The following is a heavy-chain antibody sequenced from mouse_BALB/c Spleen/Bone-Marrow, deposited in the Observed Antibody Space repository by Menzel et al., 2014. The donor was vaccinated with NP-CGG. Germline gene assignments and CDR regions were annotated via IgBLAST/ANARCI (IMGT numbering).Heavy chain of an antibody. D-gene: IGHD2-14*01. CDR3: ARPYRYYFDY. J-gene: IGHJ2*01. V-gene: IGHV5-6-3*01. CDR1: GFTFSSYG. Sequence: EVHLVESGGGLVQPGGSLKLSCAASGFTFSSYGVSWVRQTPDKRLELVATINSNGGSTYHPDSVKGRFTISRDNAKNTLYLQMSSLKSEDTAMYYCARPYRYYFDYWGQGTTLTVSS. CDR2: INSNGGST.